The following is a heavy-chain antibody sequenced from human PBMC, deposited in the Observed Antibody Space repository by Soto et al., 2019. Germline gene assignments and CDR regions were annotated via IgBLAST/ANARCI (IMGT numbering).Heavy chain of an antibody. D-gene: IGHD6-13*01. CDR1: GFTFSSYA. J-gene: IGHJ4*02. CDR3: AYSSTPFDY. V-gene: IGHV3-23*01. CDR2: ISGSGGST. Sequence: GXSLRLSCAASGFTFSSYAMSWVRQAPGKGLEWVSAISGSGGSTYYAGSVKGRFTISRDNSKNTLYLQMNSLRAEDTAVYYCAYSSTPFDYWGQGTLVTVSS.